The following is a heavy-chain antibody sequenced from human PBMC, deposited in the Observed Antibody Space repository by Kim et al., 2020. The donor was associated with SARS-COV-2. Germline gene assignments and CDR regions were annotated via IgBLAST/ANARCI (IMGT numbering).Heavy chain of an antibody. CDR2: IYTSGST. J-gene: IGHJ4*02. V-gene: IGHV4-61*02. CDR1: GGSISSGSYY. CDR3: ARDGYYGTGLGY. D-gene: IGHD3-10*01. Sequence: SETLSLTCTVSGGSISSGSYYWSWIRQPAGKGLEWIGRIYTSGSTNYNPSLKSRVTISVDTSKNQFSLKLSSVTAADTAVYYCARDGYYGTGLGYWGQGTLVTVSS.